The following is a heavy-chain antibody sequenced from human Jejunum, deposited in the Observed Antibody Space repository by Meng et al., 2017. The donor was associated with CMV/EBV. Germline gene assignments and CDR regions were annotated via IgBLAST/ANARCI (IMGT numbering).Heavy chain of an antibody. CDR3: ARDPPSRFDDTVDI. V-gene: IGHV1-8*03. D-gene: IGHD3-3*01. CDR2: MNPNSGNT. Sequence: GYTFISYDINWVRQATGQRLEWMGWMNPNSGNTGYAQKFQGRVTITRNTSINTAYMELSSLRSEDTAVYYCARDPPSRFDDTVDIWGQGAMVTVSS. CDR1: GYTFISYD. J-gene: IGHJ3*02.